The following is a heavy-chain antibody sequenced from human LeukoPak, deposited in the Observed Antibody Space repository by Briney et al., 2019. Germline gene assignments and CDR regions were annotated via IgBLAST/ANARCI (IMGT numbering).Heavy chain of an antibody. J-gene: IGHJ4*02. V-gene: IGHV1-2*02. CDR3: ARDHHDYVWGSYGDY. D-gene: IGHD3-16*01. Sequence: ASVKVSRKASGYTFTSYGISWVRQAPGQGLGWMGWINPNSGGTNYAQKFQGRVTMTRDTSISTAYMELSRLRSDDTAVYYCARDHHDYVWGSYGDYWGQGTLVTVSS. CDR2: INPNSGGT. CDR1: GYTFTSYG.